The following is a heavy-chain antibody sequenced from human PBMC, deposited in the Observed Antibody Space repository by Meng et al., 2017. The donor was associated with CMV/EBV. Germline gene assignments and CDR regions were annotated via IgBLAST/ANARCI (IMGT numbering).Heavy chain of an antibody. D-gene: IGHD6-6*01. V-gene: IGHV3-48*03. CDR3: ARNLGARTPRDAMDV. CDR1: GFTFSSFE. Sequence: GGSLRLSCAASGFTFSSFEMNWVRQAPGKGLEWTSYISAGGDTIYYADSVKGRFTISRDNDKKSLYLQMNSLRAEDTAIYYCARNLGARTPRDAMDVWGQGTTVTVSS. J-gene: IGHJ6*02. CDR2: ISAGGDTI.